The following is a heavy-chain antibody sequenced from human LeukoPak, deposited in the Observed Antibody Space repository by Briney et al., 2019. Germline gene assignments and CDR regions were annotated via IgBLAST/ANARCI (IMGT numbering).Heavy chain of an antibody. J-gene: IGHJ4*02. CDR3: ARDAPQYYDYVWGSYR. V-gene: IGHV3-66*01. Sequence: PGGSLRLSCAASGFTVSSNYMSWVRQAPGKGLEWVSVIYSGGSTYYADSVKGRFTISRDNSKNTLYLQMNSPRAEDTAVYYCARDAPQYYDYVWGSYRWGQGTLVTVSS. D-gene: IGHD3-16*02. CDR1: GFTVSSNY. CDR2: IYSGGST.